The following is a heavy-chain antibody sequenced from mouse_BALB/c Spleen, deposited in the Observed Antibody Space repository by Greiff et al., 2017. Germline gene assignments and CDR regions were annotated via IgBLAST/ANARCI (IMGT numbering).Heavy chain of an antibody. V-gene: IGHV1-69*01. J-gene: IGHJ2*01. CDR2: IDTSDSYT. Sequence: QVQLQQPGAELVMPGASVKMSCKASGYTFTDYWMHWVKQRPGQGLEWIGAIDTSDSYTSYNQKFKGKATLTVDESSSTAYMQLSSLTSEDSAVYYCARRNLVFDYWGQGTTLTVSS. D-gene: IGHD2-10*02. CDR1: GYTFTDYW. CDR3: ARRNLVFDY.